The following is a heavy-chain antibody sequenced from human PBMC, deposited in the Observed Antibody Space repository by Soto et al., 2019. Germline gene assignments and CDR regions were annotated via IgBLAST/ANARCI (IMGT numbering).Heavy chain of an antibody. CDR3: ARNSGRYSGAFDY. J-gene: IGHJ4*02. Sequence: QVQLVQSGADVKKPGASVKVSCKASGYTFTNYGINLVRQAPGQGLEWMGWISSYNGNTNYPQKFQGRVTMTTDTSTNTAYLQLRSLRSDDTAGYYCARNSGRYSGAFDYWGQGTLVTVSS. D-gene: IGHD1-26*01. CDR1: GYTFTNYG. V-gene: IGHV1-18*01. CDR2: ISSYNGNT.